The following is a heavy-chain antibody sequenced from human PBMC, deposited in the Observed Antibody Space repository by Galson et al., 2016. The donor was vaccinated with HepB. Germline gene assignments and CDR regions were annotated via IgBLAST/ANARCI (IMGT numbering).Heavy chain of an antibody. CDR2: INGDGSST. Sequence: SLRLSCAASGFTSSSYWMNWFRQAPGKELVWVSRINGDGSSTTYADSVKGRFTISRDNAKNTLYLQMSSLGAEDTAVYYCARGHSANSFILDYWGQRTLVTVSS. CDR1: GFTSSSYW. D-gene: IGHD4/OR15-4a*01. J-gene: IGHJ4*02. CDR3: ARGHSANSFILDY. V-gene: IGHV3-74*01.